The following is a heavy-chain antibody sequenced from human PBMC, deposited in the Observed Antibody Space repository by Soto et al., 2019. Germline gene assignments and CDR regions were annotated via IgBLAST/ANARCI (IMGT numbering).Heavy chain of an antibody. CDR1: GGTFSSYA. CDR2: IIPIFGTA. Sequence: ASVKVSCKASGGTFSSYAISWVRQAPGQWLEWMVWIIPIFGTANYAQKFQGRVTITADESTSTAYMELSSLRSEDTAVYYCARSYDILTEGDYYYGMDVWGQGTTVTVSS. V-gene: IGHV1-69*13. J-gene: IGHJ6*02. D-gene: IGHD3-9*01. CDR3: ARSYDILTEGDYYYGMDV.